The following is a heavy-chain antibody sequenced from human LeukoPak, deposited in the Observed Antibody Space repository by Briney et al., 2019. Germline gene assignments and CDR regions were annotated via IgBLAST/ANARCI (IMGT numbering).Heavy chain of an antibody. CDR1: GFTFNRHG. D-gene: IGHD7-27*01. Sequence: GGSLRLSCAASGFTFNRHGMNWVRQAPGKGLEWVSAISGSGPSTYYADSVKGRFTISRDNSKNTLYLQMNSLRAEDTAVYYCARDLAWGAFDYWGPGILVAVSS. CDR2: ISGSGPST. J-gene: IGHJ4*02. V-gene: IGHV3-23*01. CDR3: ARDLAWGAFDY.